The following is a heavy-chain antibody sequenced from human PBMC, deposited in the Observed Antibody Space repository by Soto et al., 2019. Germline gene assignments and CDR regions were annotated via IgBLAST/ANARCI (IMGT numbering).Heavy chain of an antibody. CDR1: GDSIRSSSYY. CDR2: IDNKGST. V-gene: IGHV4-39*01. D-gene: IGHD3-16*01. CDR3: ATLGRLAFDI. Sequence: QLQLQESGPGLVKPSETLSLTCSVSGDSIRSSSYYWGWIRQSPGKGLEWIGTIDNKGSTYYKSSLKTWVNISADMSKNQFSLRVTSVTAADTGVFYCATLGRLAFDIWGQGKAVTVSS. J-gene: IGHJ3*02.